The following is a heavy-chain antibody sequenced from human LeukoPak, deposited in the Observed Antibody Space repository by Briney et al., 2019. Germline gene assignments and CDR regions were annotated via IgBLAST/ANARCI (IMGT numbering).Heavy chain of an antibody. CDR2: INQDGSER. CDR1: GFTFNAYW. V-gene: IGHV3-7*01. CDR3: ARLKDDVTKLDY. Sequence: GGSLRLSCAASGFTFNAYWMSWVRPAPGKGLEWVASINQDGSERRYVDSVQGRFTISRDNTKNSLFLQMNSLRAEDTAVYYCARLKDDVTKLDYWGQGTLVTVSS. J-gene: IGHJ4*02. D-gene: IGHD2-8*01.